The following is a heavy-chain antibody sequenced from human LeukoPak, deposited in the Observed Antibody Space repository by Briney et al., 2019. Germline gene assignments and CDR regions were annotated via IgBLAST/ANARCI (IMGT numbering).Heavy chain of an antibody. V-gene: IGHV3-23*01. CDR3: ATGESGYSYGHEVYYYYGMDV. Sequence: PGGSLRLSCEASGFTFSSNAMSWVRQAPGKGLEWVSGIGGSGGNTDYADSVKGRFTISRDNSKNTLYLQMNSLRAEDTAVYYCATGESGYSYGHEVYYYYGMDVWGQGTTVTVSS. J-gene: IGHJ6*02. CDR1: GFTFSSNA. D-gene: IGHD5-18*01. CDR2: IGGSGGNT.